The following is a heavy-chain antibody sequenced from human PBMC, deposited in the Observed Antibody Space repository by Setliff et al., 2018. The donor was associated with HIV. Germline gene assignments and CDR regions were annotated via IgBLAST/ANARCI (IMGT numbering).Heavy chain of an antibody. CDR2: ISPYNGNT. CDR1: GYTFTNFG. J-gene: IGHJ3*01. Sequence: ASVKVSCKASGYTFTNFGITWVRQAPGQGLEWMGWISPYNGNTNYAPELHGRVTMTTDTSTSKVYMELRTLRSDDTAVYYCARVPYRSAWFSGGHDAFDVWGQGTMVTVSS. D-gene: IGHD6-19*01. V-gene: IGHV1-18*01. CDR3: ARVPYRSAWFSGGHDAFDV.